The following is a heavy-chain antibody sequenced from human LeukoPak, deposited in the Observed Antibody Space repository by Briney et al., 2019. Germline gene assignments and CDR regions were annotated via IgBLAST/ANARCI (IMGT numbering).Heavy chain of an antibody. V-gene: IGHV3-7*01. Sequence: SCKASGYSLIDNCMHWVRQAPGKGLEWVANIKQDGGEKYYLESVRGRFTISRDNAKNSLFLQMNSLRAEDTAVYYCARGAYGPGSFPFDCWGQGTLVTVSS. D-gene: IGHD3-10*01. J-gene: IGHJ4*02. CDR3: ARGAYGPGSFPFDC. CDR1: GYSLIDNC. CDR2: IKQDGGEK.